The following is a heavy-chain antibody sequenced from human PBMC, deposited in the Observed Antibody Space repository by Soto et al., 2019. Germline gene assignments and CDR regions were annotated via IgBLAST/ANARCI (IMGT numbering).Heavy chain of an antibody. CDR2: IYYSGST. J-gene: IGHJ5*02. V-gene: IGHV4-39*01. CDR1: GGSISSSSYY. Sequence: SETLSLTCTVSGGSISSSSYYWGRIRQPPGKGLEWIGSIYYSGSTYYNPSLKSRVTISVDTSKNQFSLKLSSVTAADTAVYYCARHSYYYGSTYGCWLDPWGQGTLVTVSS. D-gene: IGHD3-10*01. CDR3: ARHSYYYGSTYGCWLDP.